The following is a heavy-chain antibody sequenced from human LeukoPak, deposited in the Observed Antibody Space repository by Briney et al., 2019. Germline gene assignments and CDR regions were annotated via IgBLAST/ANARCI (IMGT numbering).Heavy chain of an antibody. V-gene: IGHV4-4*02. Sequence: SGTLSLTCAVSGGSISSSDWWGWVRQPPGKGLEWIGEIYHSGSTNYNPSLKSRVTISVDKSKNQFSLNLSSVTAADTAVYYCASVTYYYYMDVWGKGTTVTVSS. CDR1: GGSISSSDW. D-gene: IGHD2-21*02. CDR3: ASVTYYYYMDV. CDR2: IYHSGST. J-gene: IGHJ6*03.